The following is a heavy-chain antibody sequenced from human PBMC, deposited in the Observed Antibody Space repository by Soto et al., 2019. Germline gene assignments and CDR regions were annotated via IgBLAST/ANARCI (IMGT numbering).Heavy chain of an antibody. Sequence: SETLSLTCAVSGGSISSGGYSWSWIRQPPGRGLEWIGYIYHSGSTYYNPSLKSRVTISVDRSKNQFSLKLSSVTAADTAVYYCARVPDRWGQGTLVTVS. CDR1: GGSISSGGYS. CDR2: IYHSGST. D-gene: IGHD2-2*01. CDR3: ARVPDR. J-gene: IGHJ5*02. V-gene: IGHV4-30-2*01.